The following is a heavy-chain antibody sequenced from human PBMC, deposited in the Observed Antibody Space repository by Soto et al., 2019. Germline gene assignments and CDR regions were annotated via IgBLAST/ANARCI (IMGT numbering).Heavy chain of an antibody. D-gene: IGHD2-8*02. Sequence: QVQLVQSGTEVTKPGSSVQVSCKLSGGTFGHNGISWVRQVPGQGLEWLGGIIPVYGTVNYALKFLGKVSITADKSTSTAYMELSGLRPEDTDLYFCAIDGGVTGMTTILDYWGQGTLIHVSS. J-gene: IGHJ4*02. CDR2: IIPVYGTV. CDR3: AIDGGVTGMTTILDY. CDR1: GGTFGHNG. V-gene: IGHV1-69*14.